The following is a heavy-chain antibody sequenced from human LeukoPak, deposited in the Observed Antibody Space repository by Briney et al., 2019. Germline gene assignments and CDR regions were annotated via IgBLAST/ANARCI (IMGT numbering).Heavy chain of an antibody. Sequence: SETLSLTCAVSGCSISNGYYWGWIRQPPGKGLEWIGSISHGGSADYNPSLERRVTMSVDTSKNQLSLKLTSVTAADTAVYYCATSDSGSIFGVVISFWGQGILVTVSS. J-gene: IGHJ4*02. CDR3: ATSDSGSIFGVVISF. CDR2: ISHGGSA. V-gene: IGHV4-38-2*01. CDR1: GCSISNGYY. D-gene: IGHD3-3*01.